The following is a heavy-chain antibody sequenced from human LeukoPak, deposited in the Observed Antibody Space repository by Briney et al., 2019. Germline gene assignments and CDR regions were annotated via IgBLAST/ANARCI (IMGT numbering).Heavy chain of an antibody. D-gene: IGHD3-3*01. Sequence: PSETLSLTCAVSGYSISSGYYWGWIRQPPGKGLEWIGSIYHSGSTYYNPSLKSRVTISVDTSKNQFSLKLSSVTAADTAVYYCARLGQNDFWSGYYLDYWGQGTLVIVSS. J-gene: IGHJ4*02. CDR2: IYHSGST. V-gene: IGHV4-38-2*01. CDR3: ARLGQNDFWSGYYLDY. CDR1: GYSISSGYY.